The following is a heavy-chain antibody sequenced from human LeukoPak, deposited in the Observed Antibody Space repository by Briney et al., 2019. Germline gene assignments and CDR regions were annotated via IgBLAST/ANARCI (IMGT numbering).Heavy chain of an antibody. CDR3: ARGGYYDSSGYYSRRLY. J-gene: IGHJ4*02. CDR2: IYYSGST. Sequence: ASETLSLTCTVSGGSISSSSYYWGWIRQPPGKGLEWIGSIYYSGSTYYNPSLKSRVTISVDTSKNQFSLKLSSVTAADTAVYYCARGGYYDSSGYYSRRLYWGQGTLVTVSS. V-gene: IGHV4-39*07. D-gene: IGHD3-22*01. CDR1: GGSISSSSYY.